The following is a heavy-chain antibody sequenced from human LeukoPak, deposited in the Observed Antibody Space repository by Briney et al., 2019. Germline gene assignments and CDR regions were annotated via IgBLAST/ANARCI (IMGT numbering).Heavy chain of an antibody. D-gene: IGHD1-20*01. CDR3: ARDMNQITGLDY. V-gene: IGHV4-59*01. Sequence: SEILSLTCTVSGGSISSYYWSWIRQPPGKGLEWIGYIYYSGSTNYNPSLKSRVTISVDTSKNQFSLKLSSVTAADTAVYYCARDMNQITGLDYWGQGTLVTVSS. CDR2: IYYSGST. J-gene: IGHJ4*02. CDR1: GGSISSYY.